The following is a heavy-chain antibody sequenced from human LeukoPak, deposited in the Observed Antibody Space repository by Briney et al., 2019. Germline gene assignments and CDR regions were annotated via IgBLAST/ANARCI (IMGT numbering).Heavy chain of an antibody. Sequence: SGPALVKPTQTLTLTCTFSGFSLSTSGMCVSWIRQPPGKALEWLARIDWDGDKYYSTSLKTRLTISKDTSKNQVVLTMTNMDPVDTATYYCARTEHPDSGDRGFDYWGQGTLVTVSS. CDR1: GFSLSTSGMC. D-gene: IGHD2-21*02. CDR3: ARTEHPDSGDRGFDY. J-gene: IGHJ4*02. V-gene: IGHV2-70*11. CDR2: IDWDGDK.